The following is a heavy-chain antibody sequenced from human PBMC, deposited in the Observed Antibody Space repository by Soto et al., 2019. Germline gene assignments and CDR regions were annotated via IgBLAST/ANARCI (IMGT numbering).Heavy chain of an antibody. D-gene: IGHD2-15*01. CDR3: ARQLPFLGYFIGGSCLKYNRFDP. CDR2: IYYSGST. J-gene: IGHJ5*02. CDR1: GGSISSSSYY. V-gene: IGHV4-39*01. Sequence: SETLSLTCTVSGGSISSSSYYWGWIRQPPGKGLEWIGSIYYSGSTYYNPSLKSRVTISVDTSKNQFSLKLSSVTAADTAVYYCARQLPFLGYFIGGSCLKYNRFDPWGQGTLVPVAS.